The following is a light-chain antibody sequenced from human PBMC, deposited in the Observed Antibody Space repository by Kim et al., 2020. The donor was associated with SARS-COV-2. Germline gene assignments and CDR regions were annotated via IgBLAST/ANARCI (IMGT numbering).Light chain of an antibody. CDR2: EDN. CDR3: QSYDSSNSNWV. V-gene: IGLV6-57*04. J-gene: IGLJ3*02. Sequence: NFMLTQPHSVSESPGKTVTISCTRSSGSIASNYVQWYQQRPGSAPTTVIYEDNQRPSGVPDRFSGSIDSSSNSASLTISGLKTEDEADYYCQSYDSSNSNWVCGGGTQLTVL. CDR1: SGSIASNY.